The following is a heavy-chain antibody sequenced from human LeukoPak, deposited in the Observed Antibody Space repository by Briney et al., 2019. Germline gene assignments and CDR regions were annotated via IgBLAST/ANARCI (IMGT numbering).Heavy chain of an antibody. V-gene: IGHV1-46*01. CDR2: INPSGSRY. J-gene: IGHJ4*02. CDR3: ARDGFILRAIVVPTSSYFVDY. Sequence: ASVKVSCKASGYTFTGYYMHWVRQAPGQGLEWMGLINPSGSRYIYAQKFQGRITMTRDLSTNTDYMELRSLRSDDTAVYYCARDGFILRAIVVPTSSYFVDYWGQGTLVTVSS. CDR1: GYTFTGYY. D-gene: IGHD3-22*01.